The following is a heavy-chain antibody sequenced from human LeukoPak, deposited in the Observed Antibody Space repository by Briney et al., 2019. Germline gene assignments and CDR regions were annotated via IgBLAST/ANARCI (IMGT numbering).Heavy chain of an antibody. V-gene: IGHV3-30*04. Sequence: GGSLRLSCAASGFTFSSYTMHWVRQAPGKGLEWVAVISYDGTNKYYADSVKGRFTISRDNSQNTLYLQMNNLRADDTAVYYCARDVVPYYYYYMDVWGKGTTVTVSS. CDR2: ISYDGTNK. CDR1: GFTFSSYT. CDR3: ARDVVPYYYYYMDV. D-gene: IGHD2-21*01. J-gene: IGHJ6*03.